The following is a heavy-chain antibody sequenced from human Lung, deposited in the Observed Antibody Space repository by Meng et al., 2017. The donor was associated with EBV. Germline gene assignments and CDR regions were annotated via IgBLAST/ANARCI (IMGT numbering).Heavy chain of an antibody. J-gene: IGHJ4*02. D-gene: IGHD2-2*01. CDR2: INYSGIT. Sequence: HVQLQQWGAGLLQPSETLSLTCGVSGRSFSSSYWSWIRQPPGKGLEWIGQINYSGITNYNPSLKSRVTISVDTSKNQFSLSLNSVTAADTAVYYCARGGTSSAPFDYWGQGALVTVSS. CDR1: GRSFSSSY. CDR3: ARGGTSSAPFDY. V-gene: IGHV4-34*01.